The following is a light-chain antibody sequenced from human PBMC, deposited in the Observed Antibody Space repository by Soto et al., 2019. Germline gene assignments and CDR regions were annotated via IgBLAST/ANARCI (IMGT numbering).Light chain of an antibody. Sequence: QSALPQPASVSGSPGQSITISCTGTSSDVGSGNVVSWYQHYPGKAPQLIIYEGFKRPSGVSSRFSGSKSGNTASLTISGLQAEDEAQYHCCSPAGSDTYVFGDGNKVSVL. V-gene: IGLV2-23*01. J-gene: IGLJ1*01. CDR3: CSPAGSDTYV. CDR1: SSDVGSGNV. CDR2: EGF.